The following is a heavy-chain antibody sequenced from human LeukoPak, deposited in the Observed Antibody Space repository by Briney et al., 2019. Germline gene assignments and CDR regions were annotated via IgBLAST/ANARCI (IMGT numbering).Heavy chain of an antibody. CDR3: ARDFWAPFPHSSSYFDY. D-gene: IGHD6-13*01. V-gene: IGHV4-4*07. Sequence: PSETLSLTCTVPGGSISSYYWSWIRQPAGKGLEWIGRIYTTGSTNYNPSLKSRVTMSVDTSKNQFSLKLSSVTAADTAVYYCARDFWAPFPHSSSYFDYWGQGTLVTVSS. CDR2: IYTTGST. CDR1: GGSISSYY. J-gene: IGHJ4*02.